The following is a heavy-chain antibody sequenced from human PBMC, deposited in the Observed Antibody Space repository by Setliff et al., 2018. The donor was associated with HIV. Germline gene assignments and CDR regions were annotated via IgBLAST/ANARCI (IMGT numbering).Heavy chain of an antibody. CDR2: INIYSGNT. CDR3: ARWSCGRATCYDSPYNWFEP. CDR1: GYTFTTSG. J-gene: IGHJ5*02. D-gene: IGHD2-2*01. Sequence: GASVKVSCKTSGYTFTTSGISWVRQAPGQGLEWMGWINIYSGNTNYAQKFQGRVTMTTDTSTSTAYMELRSLRSDDTAMYYCARWSCGRATCYDSPYNWFEPWGQGTLVTVSS. V-gene: IGHV1-18*01.